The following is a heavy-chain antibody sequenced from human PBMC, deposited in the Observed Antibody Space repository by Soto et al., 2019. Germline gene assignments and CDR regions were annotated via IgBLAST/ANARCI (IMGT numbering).Heavy chain of an antibody. J-gene: IGHJ4*02. V-gene: IGHV4-34*01. CDR2: INHSGST. CDR1: GGSFSGYY. CDR3: ARVSGSYSVFDY. D-gene: IGHD1-26*01. Sequence: SETLSLTCAVYGGSFSGYYWSWIRQPPGKGLEWIGEINHSGSTNYNPSLKSRVTISVDTSKNQFSLKLGSVTAADTAVYYCARVSGSYSVFDYWGQGTLVTVSS.